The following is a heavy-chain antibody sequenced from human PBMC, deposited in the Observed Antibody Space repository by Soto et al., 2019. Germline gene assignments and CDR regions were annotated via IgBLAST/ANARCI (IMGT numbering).Heavy chain of an antibody. CDR2: ISYDGSNK. CDR3: AKGLYWFDP. Sequence: QVQLVESGGGVVQPGRSLSLPCAASGFTFSSYGMHWVRQAPGKGLEWVAVISYDGSNKYYADSVKGRFTISRDNSKNTLYLQMNSLRAEDTAVYYCAKGLYWFDPWGQGTLVTVSS. J-gene: IGHJ5*02. V-gene: IGHV3-30*18. CDR1: GFTFSSYG.